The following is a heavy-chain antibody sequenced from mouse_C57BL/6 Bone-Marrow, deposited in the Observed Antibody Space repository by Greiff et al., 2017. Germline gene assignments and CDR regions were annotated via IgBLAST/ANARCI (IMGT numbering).Heavy chain of an antibody. CDR2: IDPETGGT. D-gene: IGHD1-1*01. J-gene: IGHJ2*01. CDR1: GYTFTDYE. Sequence: VQLQQSGAELVRPGASVTLSCKASGYTFTDYEMHWVKQTPVHGLEWIGAIDPETGGTAYNQKFKGKAILTADKSSSTAYMELRILKSEDSAVYYCTTTVVATPYYFDDWGQGTTLTVSS. V-gene: IGHV1-15*01. CDR3: TTTVVATPYYFDD.